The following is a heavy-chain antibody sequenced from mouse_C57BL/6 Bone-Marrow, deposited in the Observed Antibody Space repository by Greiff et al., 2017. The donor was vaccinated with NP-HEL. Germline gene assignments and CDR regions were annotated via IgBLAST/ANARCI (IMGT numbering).Heavy chain of an antibody. J-gene: IGHJ4*01. Sequence: EVQVVESGGGLVKPGGSLKLSCAASGFTFSSYAMSWVRQTPEKRLEWVATISDGGSYTYYPDNVKGRFTISRDNAKNNLYLQMSHLKSEDTAMYYCARVPITTVVATKAMDYWGQGTSVTVSS. CDR3: ARVPITTVVATKAMDY. D-gene: IGHD1-1*01. CDR2: ISDGGSYT. V-gene: IGHV5-4*01. CDR1: GFTFSSYA.